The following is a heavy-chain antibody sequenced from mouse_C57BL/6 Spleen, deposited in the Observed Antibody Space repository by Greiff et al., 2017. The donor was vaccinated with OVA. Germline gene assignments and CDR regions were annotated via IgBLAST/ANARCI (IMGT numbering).Heavy chain of an antibody. CDR1: GYAFSSYW. J-gene: IGHJ2*01. V-gene: IGHV1-80*01. CDR2: IYPGDGDT. D-gene: IGHD1-1*01. CDR3: ARGAYYYGSSYYFDY. Sequence: QVQLKQSGAELVEPGASVKISCKASGYAFSSYWMNWVKQRPGKGLEWIGQIYPGDGDTNYNGKFKGKATLTADKSSSTAYMQLSSLTSEDSAVYFCARGAYYYGSSYYFDYWGQGTTLTVSS.